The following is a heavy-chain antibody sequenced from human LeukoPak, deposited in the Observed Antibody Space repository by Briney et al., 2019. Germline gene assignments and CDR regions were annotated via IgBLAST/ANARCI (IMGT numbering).Heavy chain of an antibody. CDR3: ARVLFYSSGNKSNRVDY. CDR1: GYTFTSYG. V-gene: IGHV1-2*02. J-gene: IGHJ4*02. CDR2: INPSSGGT. D-gene: IGHD6-19*01. Sequence: ASVKVSCKASGYTFTSYGISWVRQAPGQGLEWMGWINPSSGGTNYAQKFQGRVAMTRDTSIRTAYMELSRLRSDDTAVYYCARVLFYSSGNKSNRVDYWGQGTLVTVSS.